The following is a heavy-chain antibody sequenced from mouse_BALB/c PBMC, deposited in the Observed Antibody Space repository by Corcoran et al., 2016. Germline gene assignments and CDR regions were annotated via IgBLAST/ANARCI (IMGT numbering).Heavy chain of an antibody. D-gene: IGHD2-1*01. V-gene: IGHV1-9*01. J-gene: IGHJ2*01. Sequence: QVQLQQSGAELMKPGASVKISCKATGYTFSSYWIEWVKQRPGHGVEWIGEILPGSGSTNYNEKFKGKATFTADTSSNTAYMQLSSLTSEDSAVYYCASWGGYYGNNEGWGQGTPLTVSS. CDR3: ASWGGYYGNNEG. CDR1: GYTFSSYW. CDR2: ILPGSGST.